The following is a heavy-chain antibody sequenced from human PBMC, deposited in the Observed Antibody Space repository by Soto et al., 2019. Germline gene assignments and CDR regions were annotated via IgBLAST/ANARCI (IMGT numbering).Heavy chain of an antibody. Sequence: QLQLQESGPGLVKPSETLSLTCTVSGGSISSSSYYWGWIRQPPGKGLEWIGSIYYSGSTYYNPSLKSRVTXXVXTXXNPFPLKLGSVTAADTAVYYCARRKDDYDSRDYDYWGQGTLVTVSS. D-gene: IGHD3-22*01. J-gene: IGHJ4*02. CDR3: ARRKDDYDSRDYDY. CDR2: IYYSGST. CDR1: GGSISSSSYY. V-gene: IGHV4-39*01.